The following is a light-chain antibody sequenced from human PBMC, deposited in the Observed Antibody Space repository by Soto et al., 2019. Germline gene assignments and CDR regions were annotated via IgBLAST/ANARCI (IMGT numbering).Light chain of an antibody. CDR2: SAS. CDR3: QQTHSTPPFT. J-gene: IGKJ3*01. CDR1: QSIASH. V-gene: IGKV1-39*01. Sequence: DIQMTQSPSSLSASVGDRVSITCRASQSIASHLNWYQKKPGRAPVLLIYSASYLERGVPSRFSGSGSGTDFTLTISSLQPEDVATYYCQQTHSTPPFTFGPVTRVEIK.